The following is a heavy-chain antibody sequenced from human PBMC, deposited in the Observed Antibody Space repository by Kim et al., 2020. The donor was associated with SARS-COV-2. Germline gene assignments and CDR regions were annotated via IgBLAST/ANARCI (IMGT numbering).Heavy chain of an antibody. J-gene: IGHJ4*02. CDR3: ARGGFGNSGYYQDF. D-gene: IGHD3-22*01. V-gene: IGHV3-23*01. CDR2: ITGGGGNT. CDR1: GFIFSTYA. Sequence: GGSLRLSCAASGFIFSTYAMSWVRQAPGKGLEWVSTITGGGGNTFYADSVKGRFTVSRDNSKNALYLQINILRDEDTAVYYCARGGFGNSGYYQDFWGQG.